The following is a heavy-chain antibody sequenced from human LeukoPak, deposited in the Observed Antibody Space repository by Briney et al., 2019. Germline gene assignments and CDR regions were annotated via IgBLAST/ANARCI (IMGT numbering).Heavy chain of an antibody. CDR3: ASGACSSTSCYLPH. CDR2: IIPIFGTA. Sequence: ASVKVSCKVSGGTFSSYAISWVRQAPGQGLEWMGGIIPIFGTANYAQKFQGRVTITTDESTSTAYMELSSLRSEDTAVYYCASGACSSTSCYLPHWGKGTTVTVSS. V-gene: IGHV1-69*05. J-gene: IGHJ6*04. D-gene: IGHD2-2*01. CDR1: GGTFSSYA.